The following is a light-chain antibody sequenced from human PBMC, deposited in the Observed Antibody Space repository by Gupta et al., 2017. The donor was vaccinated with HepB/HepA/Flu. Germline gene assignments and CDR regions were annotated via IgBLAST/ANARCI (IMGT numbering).Light chain of an antibody. CDR2: AAS. V-gene: IGKV1-27*01. Sequence: DIQMTQSPSSLSASVGDRVTVPCRASQAISNYLAWYQQKPGTVPKLLIYAASTLQSGVPSRFSGSASGTDFTLTISSLQPEDVATYYCQKYDSAPWTFGQGTKVEIK. J-gene: IGKJ1*01. CDR3: QKYDSAPWT. CDR1: QAISNY.